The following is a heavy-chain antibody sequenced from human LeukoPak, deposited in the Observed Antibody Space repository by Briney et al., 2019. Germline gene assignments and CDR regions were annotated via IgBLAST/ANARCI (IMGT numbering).Heavy chain of an antibody. D-gene: IGHD3-10*01. Sequence: GGSLRLSCAASGFTFTSYAMTWVRQAPGKGLEWVSAISGSGGSANYADSVKGRFTISRDNSKSTLYLQMNSLRAEDTAVYYCAKARRLWFGELLMGQDFDYWGQGTLATVSS. CDR3: AKARRLWFGELLMGQDFDY. J-gene: IGHJ4*02. CDR2: ISGSGGSA. V-gene: IGHV3-23*01. CDR1: GFTFTSYA.